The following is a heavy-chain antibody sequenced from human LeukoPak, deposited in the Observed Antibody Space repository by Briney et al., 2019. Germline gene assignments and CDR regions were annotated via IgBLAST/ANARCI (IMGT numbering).Heavy chain of an antibody. V-gene: IGHV3-74*01. J-gene: IGHJ4*02. Sequence: GGSLRLSGAASGFTFSTYGMHWVRQAPGEGLVWVSRIKSDGSDTSYADSVKGRSTIYTDNAKNTLYLKLNSLSAEDKAVYYCARGFWTGVEYWGQGALVTVSS. D-gene: IGHD3/OR15-3a*01. CDR1: GFTFSTYG. CDR2: IKSDGSDT. CDR3: ARGFWTGVEY.